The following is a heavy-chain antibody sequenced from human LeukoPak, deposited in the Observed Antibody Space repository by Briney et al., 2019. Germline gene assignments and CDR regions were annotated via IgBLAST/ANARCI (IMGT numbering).Heavy chain of an antibody. CDR3: ANEIRPNDY. J-gene: IGHJ4*02. Sequence: GGSLRLSCAASGFTFSSYAMHWVRQAPGKGLEWVAVISYDGSNKYYADAVKGRFTISRDNSKNTVYLQMNSLRAEDTAVYYCANEIRPNDYWGQGTLVTVSS. V-gene: IGHV3-30-3*02. D-gene: IGHD4-17*01. CDR1: GFTFSSYA. CDR2: ISYDGSNK.